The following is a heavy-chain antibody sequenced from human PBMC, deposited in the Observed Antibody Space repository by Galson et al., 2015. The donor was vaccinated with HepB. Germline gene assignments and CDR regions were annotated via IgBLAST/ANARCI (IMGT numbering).Heavy chain of an antibody. Sequence: SVKVSCKASGYTFTSYGISWVRQAPGQGLEWMGWISAYNGNTNYAQKLQGRVTMTTDTSTSTAYMELRSLRSDDTAVYYCARFPISEHAAAALQGWFDPWGQGTLVTVSS. CDR1: GYTFTSYG. J-gene: IGHJ5*02. CDR3: ARFPISEHAAAALQGWFDP. D-gene: IGHD2-2*01. V-gene: IGHV1-18*01. CDR2: ISAYNGNT.